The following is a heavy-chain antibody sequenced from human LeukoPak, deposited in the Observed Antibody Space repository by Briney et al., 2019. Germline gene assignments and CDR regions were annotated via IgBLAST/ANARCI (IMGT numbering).Heavy chain of an antibody. CDR3: AKPIAAAGTRSYYFDY. CDR2: ISYDGSNK. CDR1: GFTFSSYA. Sequence: PGGSLRLSCAASGFTFSSYAMHWVRQAPGKGLEWVAVISYDGSNKYYADSVKGRFTISRDNSKNTLYLQMNSLRAEDTAVYYCAKPIAAAGTRSYYFDYWGQGTLVTVSS. D-gene: IGHD6-13*01. V-gene: IGHV3-30-3*02. J-gene: IGHJ4*02.